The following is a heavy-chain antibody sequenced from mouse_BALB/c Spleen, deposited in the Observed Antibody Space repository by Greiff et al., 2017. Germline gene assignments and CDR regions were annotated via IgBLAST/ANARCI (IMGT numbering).Heavy chain of an antibody. Sequence: EVHLVESGGGLVKLGGSLKLSCAASGFTFSSYYMSWVRQTPEKRLELVAAINSNGGSTYYPDTVKGRFTISRDNAKNTLYLQMSSLKSEDTALYYCARHGRYYAMDYWGQGTSVTVSS. J-gene: IGHJ4*01. D-gene: IGHD4-1*01. CDR1: GFTFSSYY. CDR3: ARHGRYYAMDY. V-gene: IGHV5-6-2*01. CDR2: INSNGGST.